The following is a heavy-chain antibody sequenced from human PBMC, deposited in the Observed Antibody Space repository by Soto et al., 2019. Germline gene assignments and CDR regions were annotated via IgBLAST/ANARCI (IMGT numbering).Heavy chain of an antibody. CDR2: ISGSGGST. CDR3: AKDQAPYYYGSGSLYGMDV. V-gene: IGHV3-23*01. CDR1: GFTFSSYV. Sequence: PGGSLRLSCAASGFTFSSYVMSWVRQAPGKGLEWVSAISGSGGSTYYADSVKGRFTISRDNSKNTLYLQMNSLRAEDTAVYYCAKDQAPYYYGSGSLYGMDVWGQGTTVTVSS. D-gene: IGHD3-10*01. J-gene: IGHJ6*02.